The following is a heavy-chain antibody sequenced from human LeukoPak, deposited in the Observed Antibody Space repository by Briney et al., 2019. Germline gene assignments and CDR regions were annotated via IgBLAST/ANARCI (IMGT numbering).Heavy chain of an antibody. D-gene: IGHD6-6*01. CDR1: GFTFSSYA. V-gene: IGHV3-23*01. CDR2: VSGNGDSA. Sequence: GGSLRLSCAASGFTFSSYAMSWVRQAPGKGLEWVSGVSGNGDSAYYADSVKGRCTISRDNSKNTLYLQMNSLRAEDTAVYYCARGRYSSSSSPIDYWGQGTLV. CDR3: ARGRYSSSSSPIDY. J-gene: IGHJ4*02.